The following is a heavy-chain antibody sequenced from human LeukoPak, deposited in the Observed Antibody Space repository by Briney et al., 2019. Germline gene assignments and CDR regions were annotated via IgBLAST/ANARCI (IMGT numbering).Heavy chain of an antibody. J-gene: IGHJ1*01. CDR2: IYYSGST. CDR3: ARQPTSGSWSFQH. D-gene: IGHD6-19*01. Sequence: PSETLSLTCTVSGGSISSSSYYWGWIRQPPGKGLEWIGSIYYSGSTYYNPSLKSRVTISVDTSKNQFSLKLSSVTAADTAVYYCARQPTSGSWSFQHWGQGTLVTVSS. V-gene: IGHV4-39*01. CDR1: GGSISSSSYY.